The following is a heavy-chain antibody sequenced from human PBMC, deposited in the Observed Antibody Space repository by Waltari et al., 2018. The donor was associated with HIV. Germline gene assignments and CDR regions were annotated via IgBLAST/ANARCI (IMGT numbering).Heavy chain of an antibody. V-gene: IGHV4-34*01. CDR1: GGSFSGYY. CDR3: ARGLGAYGDYGIYWYFDL. Sequence: QVQLQQWGAGLLKPSETLSLTCAVYGGSFSGYYWSWIRQPPGKGLEWIGEINHSGSTNYNPSLKSRVTISVDTSKNQFSLKLSSVTAADTAVYFCARGLGAYGDYGIYWYFDLWGRGTLVTVSS. D-gene: IGHD4-17*01. J-gene: IGHJ2*01. CDR2: INHSGST.